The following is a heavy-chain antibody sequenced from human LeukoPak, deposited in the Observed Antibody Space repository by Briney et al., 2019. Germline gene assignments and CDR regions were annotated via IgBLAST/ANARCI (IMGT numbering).Heavy chain of an antibody. V-gene: IGHV1-2*02. D-gene: IGHD6-13*01. J-gene: IGHJ5*02. CDR3: ASQWAAATGYWFDP. CDR1: GYTFTDYY. Sequence: GASVKVSCKASGYTFTDYYMHWVRQAPGQGFEWMGWINPDSGGTNYAQKFQGRVTMTRDTSISTAYMELSRLRSDDTAVYYCASQWAAATGYWFDPWGQGTLVTVSS. CDR2: INPDSGGT.